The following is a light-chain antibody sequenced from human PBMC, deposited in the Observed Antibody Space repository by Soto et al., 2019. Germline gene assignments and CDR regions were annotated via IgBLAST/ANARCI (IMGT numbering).Light chain of an antibody. Sequence: EIVMTQSPATLSVSPGERATLSCRASQSISTELAWYQQKPGQPPRLLIYSASTRATGVPARFTGSGSGSEFTLTISGLQSEDFAVYYCQQGHNSPLTFGQGTRME. V-gene: IGKV3-15*01. J-gene: IGKJ2*01. CDR3: QQGHNSPLT. CDR2: SAS. CDR1: QSISTE.